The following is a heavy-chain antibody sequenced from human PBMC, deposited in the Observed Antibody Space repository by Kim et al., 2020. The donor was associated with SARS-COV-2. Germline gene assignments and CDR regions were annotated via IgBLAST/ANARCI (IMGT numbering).Heavy chain of an antibody. D-gene: IGHD2-21*01. CDR1: GIAFGNYG. J-gene: IGHJ4*02. V-gene: IGHV3-23*01. CDR2: IGDGGIDT. CDR3: AKEMAAVGHPILDY. Sequence: GGSLRLSCVVSGIAFGNYGMSWVRQAPGKGLEWISGIGDGGIDTSYADSVKGRVTISRDNSKNTLYLQMNSLRAEDTDVYYCAKEMAAVGHPILDYWGQEDLVTVSS.